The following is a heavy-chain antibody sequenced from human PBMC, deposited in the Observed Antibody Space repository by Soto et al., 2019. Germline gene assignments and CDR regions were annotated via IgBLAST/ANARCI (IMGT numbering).Heavy chain of an antibody. CDR1: GFTFSSYW. D-gene: IGHD6-19*01. CDR2: IKQDGSEK. CDR3: ARERYSSGWYPYYFDY. V-gene: IGHV3-7*01. Sequence: GGSLRLSCAASGFTFSSYWMSWVRQAPGKGLEWVANIKQDGSEKYYVDSVKGRFTISRDNAKNSLYLQMNSLRAEDTAVYYCARERYSSGWYPYYFDYWGQGTLVTVSS. J-gene: IGHJ4*02.